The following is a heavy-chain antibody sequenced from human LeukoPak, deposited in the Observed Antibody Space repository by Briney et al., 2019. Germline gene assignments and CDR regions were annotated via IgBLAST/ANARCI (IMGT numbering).Heavy chain of an antibody. D-gene: IGHD2-21*01. CDR2: ISSRSTHI. J-gene: IGHJ3*02. CDR1: RFTFCTYS. CDR3: ATSMAQDVDAFHI. Sequence: GGSLRLSCAASRFTFCTYSMNWVRQAPGKGLEWVSSISSRSTHIYYADSVKGRFTISRDNAKNSLYLQMNNLRAEDTAMFYCATSMAQDVDAFHIWGQGTMVTVSS. V-gene: IGHV3-21*01.